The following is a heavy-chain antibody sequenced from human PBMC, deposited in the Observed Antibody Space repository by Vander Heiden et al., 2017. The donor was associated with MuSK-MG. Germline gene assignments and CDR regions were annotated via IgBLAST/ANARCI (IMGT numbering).Heavy chain of an antibody. CDR2: INAGNGNT. CDR3: ASSRSPLFTYYYYGMDV. CDR1: GYTFTSYA. V-gene: IGHV1-3*01. Sequence: QVQLVQSGAEVKKPGASVKVSCKASGYTFTSYAMHWVRQAPGQRLEWMGWINAGNGNTKYSQKFQGRVTITRDTSASTAYMELSSLRSEDTAVYYCASSRSPLFTYYYYGMDVWGRGTTVTVSS. J-gene: IGHJ6*02.